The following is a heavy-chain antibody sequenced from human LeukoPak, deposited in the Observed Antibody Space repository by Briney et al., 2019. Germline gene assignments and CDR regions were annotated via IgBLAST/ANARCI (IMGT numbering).Heavy chain of an antibody. CDR3: AKSWEYSGYGINDYYFDY. D-gene: IGHD5-12*01. CDR2: ISGSGGST. J-gene: IGHJ4*02. Sequence: RTGGSLRLSCAASGFTFSSYAMSWVRQAPGKGLEWVSAISGSGGSTYYADSVKGRFTISRDNSKNTLYLQMSSLRAEDTAVYYCAKSWEYSGYGINDYYFDYWGQGTLVTVSS. CDR1: GFTFSSYA. V-gene: IGHV3-23*01.